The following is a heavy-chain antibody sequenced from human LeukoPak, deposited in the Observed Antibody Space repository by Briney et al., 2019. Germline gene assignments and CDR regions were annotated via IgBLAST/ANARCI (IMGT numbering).Heavy chain of an antibody. J-gene: IGHJ3*02. Sequence: KPSETLSLTCAVSGGSITSYYWSWIRQPPGKGLEWIAYIYYSGDTNYNPSFKGRVTISVDTSKNQFSLKLSSVAAADTAIYYCARQPSGTAAFDIWGQGTMVNV. CDR2: IYYSGDT. V-gene: IGHV4-59*08. CDR3: ARQPSGTAAFDI. CDR1: GGSITSYY. D-gene: IGHD1/OR15-1a*01.